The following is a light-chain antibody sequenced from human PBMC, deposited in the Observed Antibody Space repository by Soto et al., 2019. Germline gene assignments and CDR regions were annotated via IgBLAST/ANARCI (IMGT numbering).Light chain of an antibody. CDR2: GAS. V-gene: IGKV3-20*01. CDR3: QQYGSSPRT. J-gene: IGKJ1*01. Sequence: EIVLTQSPGTLSLSPVEKATLSCSPSQSVSSRYLAWYQQKPGQAPRLLIYGASSRATGIPDRFSGSGSGKDFTLTISRLEPEDFAVYYCQQYGSSPRTFGQGTKVDIK. CDR1: QSVSSRY.